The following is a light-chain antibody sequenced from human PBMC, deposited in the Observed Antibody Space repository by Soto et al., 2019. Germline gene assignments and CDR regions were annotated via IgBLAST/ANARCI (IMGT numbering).Light chain of an antibody. CDR3: SSYTGGNNLYV. CDR1: SSDVGPYNY. J-gene: IGLJ1*01. CDR2: EVS. V-gene: IGLV2-14*01. Sequence: QSALTQPASVSGSPGQSITISCTGTSSDVGPYNYVSWYQQHPGKAPKVMIYEVSNRPSGVSNRFSGSKSGNTASLTISGLQAEDEADYYCSSYTGGNNLYVFGTGTKVTVL.